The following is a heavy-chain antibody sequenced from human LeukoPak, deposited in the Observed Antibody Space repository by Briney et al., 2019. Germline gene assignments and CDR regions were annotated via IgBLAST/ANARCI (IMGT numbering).Heavy chain of an antibody. Sequence: PGGSLRLSCAASGFTFSSYGMHWVRQAPGKGLEWVAVIWYDGSNKYYADSVKGRFTISRDNSKNTLYLQMNSLRAEDTAVYYCAKDPRIRKKIAVAGYFDYWGQGTLVTVSS. V-gene: IGHV3-33*06. CDR1: GFTFSSYG. CDR2: IWYDGSNK. CDR3: AKDPRIRKKIAVAGYFDY. D-gene: IGHD6-13*01. J-gene: IGHJ4*02.